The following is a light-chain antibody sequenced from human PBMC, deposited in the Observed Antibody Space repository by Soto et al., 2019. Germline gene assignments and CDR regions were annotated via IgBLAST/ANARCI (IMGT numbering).Light chain of an antibody. CDR2: QIS. Sequence: DIVMTQTPLSSPVTLGQPASISCRSSQXLXXXXXXXXWXWLQQRPGQPASLLIYQISSRFSGVPDRFSGSGAGXDXXLKISRVEXEDVXVYYCMQATQFPWTFGQGTKVESK. CDR3: MQATQFPWT. V-gene: IGKV2-24*01. J-gene: IGKJ1*01. CDR1: QXLXXXXXXXX.